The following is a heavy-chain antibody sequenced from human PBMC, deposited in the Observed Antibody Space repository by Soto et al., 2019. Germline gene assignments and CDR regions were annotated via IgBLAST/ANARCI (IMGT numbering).Heavy chain of an antibody. Sequence: QVQLVQSGAEVKKPGSSVKVSCKASGDTFSTYTITWMRQAPGQGLEWMGGIIPRSATSNYAQKFQGRVTITADQPTSTAYMELSILRSEDTAVYYCAREGLVLVPTTVTSDYYYYAMDVWGQGTTVTVSS. D-gene: IGHD2-2*01. CDR1: GDTFSTYT. CDR2: IIPRSATS. CDR3: AREGLVLVPTTVTSDYYYYAMDV. J-gene: IGHJ6*02. V-gene: IGHV1-69*12.